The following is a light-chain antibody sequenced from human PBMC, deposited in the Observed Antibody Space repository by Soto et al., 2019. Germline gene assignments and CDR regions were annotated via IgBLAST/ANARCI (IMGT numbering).Light chain of an antibody. CDR3: QQLNSYPLT. Sequence: DIQLTQSPSLLFASVGDRVTITGRGSQGIRSYLAWYQQKPGKAPKLLIYAASTLQSGVPSRFSSSGAGTECTRTISSLQPEDVTTYYCQQLNSYPLTFGGGTKV. J-gene: IGKJ4*01. V-gene: IGKV1-9*01. CDR1: QGIRSY. CDR2: AAS.